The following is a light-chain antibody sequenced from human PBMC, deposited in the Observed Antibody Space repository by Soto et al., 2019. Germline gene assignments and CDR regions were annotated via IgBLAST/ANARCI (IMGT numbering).Light chain of an antibody. V-gene: IGLV2-14*03. CDR3: ISYTTSNTRQIV. J-gene: IGLJ1*01. CDR2: YVT. Sequence: QSALTQPASVSGSPGQSITISCTGTSSDVGGYNYVSWYQHHPGKAPKLIIYYVTNRPSGVSNPFSGSKSGNTASLTISGLQPEDEAYYYCISYTTSNTRQIVFGTGTKLTVL. CDR1: SSDVGGYNY.